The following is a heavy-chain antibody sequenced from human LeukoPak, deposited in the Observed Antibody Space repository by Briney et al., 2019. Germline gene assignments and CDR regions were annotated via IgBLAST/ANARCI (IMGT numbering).Heavy chain of an antibody. CDR2: IIPIFGTA. Sequence: SVKVSYKASGGTVSRYAISWVRQAPGQGLEWRGGIIPIFGTANYAQKFQGRVTITTHESTSTACMELNGLRSEDTAVYYCARDFGGSSYRFDPWGQGTLVTVSS. V-gene: IGHV1-69*05. CDR3: ARDFGGSSYRFDP. D-gene: IGHD6-13*01. CDR1: GGTVSRYA. J-gene: IGHJ5*02.